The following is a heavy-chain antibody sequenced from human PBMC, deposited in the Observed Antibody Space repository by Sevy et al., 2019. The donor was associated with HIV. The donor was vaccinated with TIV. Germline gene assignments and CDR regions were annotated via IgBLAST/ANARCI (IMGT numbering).Heavy chain of an antibody. CDR1: GGTFSSYA. CDR2: IIPIFGTA. V-gene: IGHV1-69*13. Sequence: ASVKVSCKASGGTFSSYAISWVRQAPGQGLEWMGRIIPIFGTANYAQKFQGRVTITADESTSTAYMELSSLRSEDTAVYYCARGPAGPDVLRYFDWPTDPHFDYWGQGTLVTVSS. D-gene: IGHD3-9*01. J-gene: IGHJ4*02. CDR3: ARGPAGPDVLRYFDWPTDPHFDY.